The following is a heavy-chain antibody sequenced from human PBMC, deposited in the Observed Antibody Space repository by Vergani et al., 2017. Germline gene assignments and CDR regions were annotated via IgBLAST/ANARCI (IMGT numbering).Heavy chain of an antibody. D-gene: IGHD4-17*01. J-gene: IGHJ4*02. Sequence: QVQLVETGGGVVQPGGSLRLYCATSGFSFNTYVAHWVRQAPGKGLEWVAFIGYDGRIKYNVDSVKGRFTISRDTSKKTLSLQMRSLRADDTAVYYCAKXGRENSDYGYFDYWGQGTLVTVSS. CDR3: AKXGRENSDYGYFDY. CDR1: GFSFNTYV. CDR2: IGYDGRIK. V-gene: IGHV3-30*02.